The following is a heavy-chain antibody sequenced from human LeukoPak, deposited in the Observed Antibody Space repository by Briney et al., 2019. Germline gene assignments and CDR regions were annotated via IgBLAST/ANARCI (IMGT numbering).Heavy chain of an antibody. V-gene: IGHV3-23*01. J-gene: IGHJ4*02. CDR2: ISGSGGST. CDR1: EFTFSDYS. Sequence: GGSLRLSCAASEFTFSDYSMNWIRQAPGKGLEWVSAISGSGGSTYYADSVKGRFTISRDNSKNTLYLQMNSLRAEDTAVYYCAKDLYCSSTSCYTTDYWGQGILVTVSS. CDR3: AKDLYCSSTSCYTTDY. D-gene: IGHD2-2*02.